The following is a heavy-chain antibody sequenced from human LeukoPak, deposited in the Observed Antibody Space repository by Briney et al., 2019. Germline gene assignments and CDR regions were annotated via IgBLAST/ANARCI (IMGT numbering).Heavy chain of an antibody. D-gene: IGHD3-10*01. CDR1: QFTFSSYA. J-gene: IGHJ4*02. CDR3: AKRASGSGTSLYYFDY. Sequence: GGSLRLSCAASQFTFSSYAMSWVRQAPGKGLEWVSVISNSGGSTFYADSVKGRFTISRDNSKNTLYLQMNSLRAEDTAVYYCAKRASGSGTSLYYFDYWGQGTLVTVSS. V-gene: IGHV3-23*01. CDR2: ISNSGGST.